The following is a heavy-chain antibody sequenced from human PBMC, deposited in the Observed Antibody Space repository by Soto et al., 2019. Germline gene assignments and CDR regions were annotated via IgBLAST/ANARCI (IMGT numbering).Heavy chain of an antibody. CDR3: ARVAYRSGLLFYLDY. V-gene: IGHV1-46*01. Sequence: QVQLVQSGAEVKKPGASVKVSCKSSGYMFTYYHVHWVRQAPGQGLEWMGIINPNGGDTRYAQKFQGRVTKARDTSTITVYMEVSSLRYEDTALYYCARVAYRSGLLFYLDYWGQGTLVTVSS. CDR1: GYMFTYYH. CDR2: INPNGGDT. D-gene: IGHD5-18*01. J-gene: IGHJ4*02.